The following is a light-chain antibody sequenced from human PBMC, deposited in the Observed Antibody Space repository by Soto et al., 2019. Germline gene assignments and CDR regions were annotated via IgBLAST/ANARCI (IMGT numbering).Light chain of an antibody. CDR1: RDVGSD. V-gene: IGKV1-17*01. CDR2: AAS. Sequence: QMTQSPSSLSASVGEKIIITCRASRDVGSDVSWYQQKPGKAPKLLIYAASTLQSGVPSRFSGSGSGTDFTLTISCLQSEDFATYYCQQYYSYPETFGQGTKVDIK. J-gene: IGKJ1*01. CDR3: QQYYSYPET.